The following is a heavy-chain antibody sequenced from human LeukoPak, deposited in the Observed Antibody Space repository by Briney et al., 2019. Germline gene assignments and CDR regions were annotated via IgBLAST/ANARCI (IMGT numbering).Heavy chain of an antibody. V-gene: IGHV3-21*01. Sequence: PGGSLRLSCAASGFTFSSYSMNGVRQAPGKGLEWVSSISSSSYIYYADPVKGRFTISRDNAKNSLYLQMNSLRAEDTAAYYCARFSSSSINYWGQGTLVTVSS. CDR3: ARFSSSSINY. J-gene: IGHJ4*02. D-gene: IGHD6-13*01. CDR1: GFTFSSYS. CDR2: ISSSSYI.